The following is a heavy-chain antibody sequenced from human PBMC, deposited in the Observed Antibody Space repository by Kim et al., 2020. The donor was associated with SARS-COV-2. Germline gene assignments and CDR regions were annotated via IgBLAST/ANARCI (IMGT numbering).Heavy chain of an antibody. Sequence: GGSLRLSCAASGFTFSDYYMSWIRQAPGKGLEWVSYISSSSSYTNYADSVKGRFTISRDNAKNSLYLQMNSLRAEDTAVYYCARVSCSSTSCYGSSAFDIWGQGTMVTVSS. CDR2: ISSSSSYT. J-gene: IGHJ3*02. D-gene: IGHD2-2*01. V-gene: IGHV3-11*06. CDR3: ARVSCSSTSCYGSSAFDI. CDR1: GFTFSDYY.